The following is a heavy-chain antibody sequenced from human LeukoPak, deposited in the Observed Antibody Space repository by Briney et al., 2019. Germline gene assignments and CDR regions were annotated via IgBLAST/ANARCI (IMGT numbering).Heavy chain of an antibody. J-gene: IGHJ3*02. Sequence: GGSLRLSCAASGFTFSSYTMHWVRQAPGKGLEWVAVISYDGSNKYYADSVKRRFTISRDTSNNTPYLQMNSLRAEDTAVYYCARDLGIWGQGTMVTVSS. V-gene: IGHV3-30-3*01. CDR3: ARDLGI. CDR1: GFTFSSYT. CDR2: ISYDGSNK.